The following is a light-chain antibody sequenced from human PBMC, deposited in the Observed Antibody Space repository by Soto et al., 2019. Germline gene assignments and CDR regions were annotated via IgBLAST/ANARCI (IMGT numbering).Light chain of an antibody. Sequence: QPVLTQSPSASASLGASVKLTCTLSSGHSSYAIAWHQQQPEKGPRYLMKLNSDGSHSKGDGIPDRFSGSSSGAERYLTISSHQSEDEADYYCQTWGTGIVVFGGGTKLTVL. V-gene: IGLV4-69*01. CDR3: QTWGTGIVV. CDR2: LNSDGSH. CDR1: SGHSSYA. J-gene: IGLJ2*01.